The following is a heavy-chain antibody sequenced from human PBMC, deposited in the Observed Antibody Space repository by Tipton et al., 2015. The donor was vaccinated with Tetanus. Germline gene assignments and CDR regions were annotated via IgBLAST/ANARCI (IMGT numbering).Heavy chain of an antibody. J-gene: IGHJ5*02. CDR2: IYYSGST. D-gene: IGHD4-23*01. CDR3: ARASVGGNGYNWFDP. Sequence: TLSLTCTVSGGSISSYYWSWIRQPPGNGLEWNGHIYYSGSTNYNPSLKSRVSISVDTSKNQFSLKLSSETAADTAVYYCARASVGGNGYNWFDPWGQGTLVTVSS. CDR1: GGSISSYY. V-gene: IGHV4-59*01.